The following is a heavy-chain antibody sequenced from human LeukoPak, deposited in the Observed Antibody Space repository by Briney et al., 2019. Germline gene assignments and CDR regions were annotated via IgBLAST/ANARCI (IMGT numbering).Heavy chain of an antibody. Sequence: PGGSLRLSCAASGFTFSDYYMSWIRQAPGKGLEWVSSISSSSSYIYYADSVKGRFTISRDNSKNMLYLQMNSLRAEDTAVYYCARAPASDYGGNWGQGTLVTVSS. D-gene: IGHD4-23*01. CDR3: ARAPASDYGGN. J-gene: IGHJ4*02. CDR1: GFTFSDYY. CDR2: ISSSSSYI. V-gene: IGHV3-11*05.